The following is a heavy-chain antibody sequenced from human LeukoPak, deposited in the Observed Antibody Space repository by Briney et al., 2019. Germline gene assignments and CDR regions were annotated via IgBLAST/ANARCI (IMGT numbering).Heavy chain of an antibody. V-gene: IGHV4-59*08. CDR3: ARQGPYYYYGMDV. Sequence: PSETLSLTCTVSGGSISGYYWSWIRQPPGKGLEWIAYIYYSGSTNYNPSLKSRVTISVDMSKNQFSLRLSSVTAADTAVYYCARQGPYYYYGMDVWGQGTTVTVSS. J-gene: IGHJ6*02. CDR2: IYYSGST. CDR1: GGSISGYY.